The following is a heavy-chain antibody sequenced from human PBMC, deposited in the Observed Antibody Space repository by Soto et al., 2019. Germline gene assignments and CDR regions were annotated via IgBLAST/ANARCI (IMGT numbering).Heavy chain of an antibody. CDR2: ITSRSGYI. D-gene: IGHD2-15*01. J-gene: IGHJ4*02. V-gene: IGHV3-21*01. CDR3: AREGVAGAPPY. CDR1: GFTFNIYS. Sequence: EVQLVESGGGLVKPGGSLRLSCAASGFTFNIYSMNWVRQAPGKGLEWVSSITSRSGYIDYADSVKGRFTISRDNAKNSLYLQMNSLRVDDTAVYYCAREGVAGAPPYWGQGTPVTVSS.